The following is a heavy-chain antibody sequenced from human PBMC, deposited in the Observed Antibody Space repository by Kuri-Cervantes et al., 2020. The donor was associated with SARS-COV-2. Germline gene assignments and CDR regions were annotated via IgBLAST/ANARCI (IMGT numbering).Heavy chain of an antibody. CDR2: IIPVFGTT. D-gene: IGHD6-6*01. V-gene: IGHV1-69*13. CDR1: GGTFSNFA. J-gene: IGHJ6*03. Sequence: SVKVSCKASGGTFSNFAISWVRQAPGQGLEWMGGIIPVFGTTNNAQRLQGRVTISADEARSTVYMELSSLTFEDTALYYCAQTIPARRRSPGDFYLYYMDVWGKGTSVTVSS. CDR3: AQTIPARRRSPGDFYLYYMDV.